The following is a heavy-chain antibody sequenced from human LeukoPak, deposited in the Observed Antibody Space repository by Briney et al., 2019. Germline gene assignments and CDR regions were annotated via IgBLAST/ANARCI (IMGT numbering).Heavy chain of an antibody. D-gene: IGHD1-1*01. CDR2: VNWNGDNT. V-gene: IGHV3-20*04. CDR3: TRLDNPNYYSYYMDV. Sequence: GGSLRLSCEASGFSFDDFAMAWVRQAPGKGLEWVSGVNWNGDNTGYADSVKGRFTISRDNGKNPLYLQMNSLSADDTASYYCTRLDNPNYYSYYMDVWGKGTTVTVSS. J-gene: IGHJ6*03. CDR1: GFSFDDFA.